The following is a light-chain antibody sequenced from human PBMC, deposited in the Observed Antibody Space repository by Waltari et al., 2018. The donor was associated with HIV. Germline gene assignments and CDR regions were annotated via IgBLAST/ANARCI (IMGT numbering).Light chain of an antibody. J-gene: IGLJ2*01. CDR3: QSADSSGTSVL. V-gene: IGLV3-25*03. CDR1: ALPKQY. Sequence: SYELTQPPSVSVSPGQTARITCSGDALPKQYAFWYRQKPGQAPVLVMDKEPKRPSGIPERFSGSSSGTTVTLTIIGVQAEDEADYYCQSADSSGTSVLFGGGTKLTVL. CDR2: KEP.